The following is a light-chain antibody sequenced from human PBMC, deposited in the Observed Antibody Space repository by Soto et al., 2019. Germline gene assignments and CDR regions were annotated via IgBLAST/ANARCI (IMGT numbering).Light chain of an antibody. CDR2: AAT. CDR3: QQYNNWPQET. V-gene: IGKV3-15*01. J-gene: IGKJ2*01. CDR1: QSVSGN. Sequence: EIVMTQSPAILSVSPGERATLSCRASQSVSGNLAWYQQTPGQPPRLLIYAATTRAPGVPDRFSGSGSGTDCSLTISSLQSEDFAVYYCQQYNNWPQETFGQGTKLEIK.